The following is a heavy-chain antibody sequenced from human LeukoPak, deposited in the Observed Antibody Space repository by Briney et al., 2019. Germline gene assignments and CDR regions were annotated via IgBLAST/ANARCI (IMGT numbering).Heavy chain of an antibody. D-gene: IGHD1-26*01. CDR1: GFTFSSYW. J-gene: IGHJ4*02. Sequence: GGSLRLSCAASGFTFSSYWMSWVRQAPGQGLEWVANIKQDGSEKYYVDSVKGRFTISRDNAKNSLYLQMNSLRAEDTAVYYCARSLVGATFYFGYWGQGTLVTVSS. CDR3: ARSLVGATFYFGY. CDR2: IKQDGSEK. V-gene: IGHV3-7*02.